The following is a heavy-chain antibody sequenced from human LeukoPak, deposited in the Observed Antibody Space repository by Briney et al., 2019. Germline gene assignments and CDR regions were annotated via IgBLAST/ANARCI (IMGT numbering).Heavy chain of an antibody. J-gene: IGHJ3*02. V-gene: IGHV5-51*01. CDR1: GYSFTSYW. Sequence: GESLKISCKGSGYSFTSYWIGWVRQMPGKGLEWMGIIYPGDSDTRYSPSFQGQVTISADKSISTAYLQWSSLKASDTAMYYCAGPVPAATPTRPHVFDIWGKGTMVTVSS. CDR3: AGPVPAATPTRPHVFDI. D-gene: IGHD2-2*01. CDR2: IYPGDSDT.